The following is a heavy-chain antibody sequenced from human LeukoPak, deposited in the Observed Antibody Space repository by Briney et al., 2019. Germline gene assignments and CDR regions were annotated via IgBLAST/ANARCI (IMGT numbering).Heavy chain of an antibody. CDR2: IYYTGNT. Sequence: ASETLSLTCTVSGGSISSYYWNWIRQPPGKGLEWIGYIYYTGNTNYNPSLKSRVTLSVDTSKNQFSLKLSSVTAADTAVYYCARDRLQLQSWGQGTLVTVSS. V-gene: IGHV4-59*01. CDR3: ARDRLQLQS. CDR1: GGSISSYY. D-gene: IGHD1-1*01. J-gene: IGHJ5*02.